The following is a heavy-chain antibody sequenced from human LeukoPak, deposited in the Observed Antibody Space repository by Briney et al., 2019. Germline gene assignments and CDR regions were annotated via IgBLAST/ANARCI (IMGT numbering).Heavy chain of an antibody. D-gene: IGHD6-19*01. CDR1: GFTFSSYS. CDR3: APNPGYSSGIS. V-gene: IGHV3-21*01. CDR2: ISSSSSYI. J-gene: IGHJ4*02. Sequence: GGSLRLSCVVSGFTFSSYSMNWVRQAPGKGLEWVSSISSSSSYIYYADSVKGRFTISRDNAKNSLYLQMNSLRAEDTAVYYCAPNPGYSSGISWGQGTLVTVSS.